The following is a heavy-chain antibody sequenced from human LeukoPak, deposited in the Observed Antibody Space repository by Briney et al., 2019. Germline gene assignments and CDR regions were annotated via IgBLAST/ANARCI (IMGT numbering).Heavy chain of an antibody. CDR3: ARGVGSSGWYDGGYFDY. Sequence: PGGSLRLSCAASGFTCSSYSMNWVRQAPGKGLEWVSSISSSSSYIYYADSVKGRFTISRDNAKNSLYLQMNSLGAEDTAVYYCARGVGSSGWYDGGYFDYWGQGTLVTVSS. CDR1: GFTCSSYS. CDR2: ISSSSSYI. J-gene: IGHJ4*02. V-gene: IGHV3-21*01. D-gene: IGHD6-19*01.